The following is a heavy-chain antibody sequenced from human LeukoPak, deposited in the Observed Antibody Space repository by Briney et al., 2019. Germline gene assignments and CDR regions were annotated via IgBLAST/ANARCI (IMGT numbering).Heavy chain of an antibody. CDR1: GGSISCSSYY. J-gene: IGHJ4*02. CDR3: ARDTPSSGGLLDY. CDR2: FYYSGST. Sequence: SETLSLTCTVSGGSISCSSYYWGWIRQPPGKGLEWIGSFYYSGSTYYNPSLKSRVSISVDTSKNQFSLKLSSVTAADTAVYYCARDTPSSGGLLDYWGQGTLVTVSS. D-gene: IGHD2-15*01. V-gene: IGHV4-39*02.